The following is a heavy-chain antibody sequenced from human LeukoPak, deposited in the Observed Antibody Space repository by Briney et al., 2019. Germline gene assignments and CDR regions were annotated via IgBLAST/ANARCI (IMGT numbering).Heavy chain of an antibody. D-gene: IGHD3-22*01. J-gene: IGHJ4*02. CDR3: ASSSSYYYDSSGSTNLPY. CDR2: ISSSSYI. CDR1: GFTFSSYS. Sequence: GGSLRLSCAASGFTFSSYSMNWVRQAPGKGLEWVSSISSSSYIYYADSVKGRFTISRDNAKNSLYLQMNSLRAEDTAVYYCASSSSYYYDSSGSTNLPYWGQGTLVTVSS. V-gene: IGHV3-21*01.